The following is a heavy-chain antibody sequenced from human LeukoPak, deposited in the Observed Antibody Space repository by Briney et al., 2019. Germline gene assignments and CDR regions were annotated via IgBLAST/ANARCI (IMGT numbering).Heavy chain of an antibody. CDR1: GGSISSGGYY. Sequence: SETLSLTCTVSGGSISSGGYYWSWIRQPPGKGLEWIGYIYHSGSTYYNPSLKSRVTISVDRSKNQFSLKLSSVTAADTAVYYCARYMGTIAAAGDPWGQGTLVTVSS. CDR3: ARYMGTIAAAGDP. D-gene: IGHD6-13*01. CDR2: IYHSGST. V-gene: IGHV4-30-2*01. J-gene: IGHJ5*02.